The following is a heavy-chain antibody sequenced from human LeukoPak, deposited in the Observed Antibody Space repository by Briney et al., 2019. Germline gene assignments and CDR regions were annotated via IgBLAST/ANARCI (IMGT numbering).Heavy chain of an antibody. Sequence: GGSLRLSCAASGFTFSSYAVSWVRQAPGKGLEWVSAISGSGGSTYYADSVKGRFTIPRDNSKNTLYLQMNSLRAEDTAVYYCAIALAAAGILRFDYWGQGTLVAVSS. V-gene: IGHV3-23*01. CDR1: GFTFSSYA. J-gene: IGHJ4*02. CDR3: AIALAAAGILRFDY. CDR2: ISGSGGST. D-gene: IGHD6-13*01.